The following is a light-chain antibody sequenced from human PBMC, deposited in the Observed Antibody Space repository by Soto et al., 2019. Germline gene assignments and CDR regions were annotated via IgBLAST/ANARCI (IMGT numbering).Light chain of an antibody. CDR1: QSVVNNY. Sequence: EVVLTQSPGTLSLSPGERATLSCRASQSVVNNYLAWYQQKPGQTPRLLIYGASRRATDIPDRFSGSGSGTDFTLTIRRLEPEDFAVYYCQQYGGSPLVTFGGGTKVEIK. V-gene: IGKV3-20*01. J-gene: IGKJ4*01. CDR3: QQYGGSPLVT. CDR2: GAS.